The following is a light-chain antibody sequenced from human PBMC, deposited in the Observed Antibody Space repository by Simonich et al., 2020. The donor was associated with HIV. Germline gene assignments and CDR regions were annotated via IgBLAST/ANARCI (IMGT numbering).Light chain of an antibody. V-gene: IGKV4-1*01. Sequence: DIVMTQSPDSLAVSLGERATSNCKSSQSVLYSSNNKNHLACYQTKPGQPPKLLIYWASPRESGVPDRFSGGGSGTSFTLIISSLQAENVAVYYCQPYYSTPLTFGGGTKVVIQ. CDR2: WAS. CDR1: QSVLYSSNNKNH. J-gene: IGKJ4*01. CDR3: QPYYSTPLT.